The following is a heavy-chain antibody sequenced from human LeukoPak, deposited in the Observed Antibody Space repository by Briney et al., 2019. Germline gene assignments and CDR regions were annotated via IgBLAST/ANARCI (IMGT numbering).Heavy chain of an antibody. V-gene: IGHV3-74*01. CDR3: ARDGFLGPVIAYLDY. Sequence: GGSLRLPCAASGFTFSGYAMHWVRQAPGKGLVWVSRIKSDGSITSYADSVMGRFTISRDNARNTLFLEMNSLRAEDSAVYYCARDGFLGPVIAYLDYWGQGTPVTVSS. D-gene: IGHD2-21*01. CDR1: GFTFSGYA. J-gene: IGHJ4*02. CDR2: IKSDGSIT.